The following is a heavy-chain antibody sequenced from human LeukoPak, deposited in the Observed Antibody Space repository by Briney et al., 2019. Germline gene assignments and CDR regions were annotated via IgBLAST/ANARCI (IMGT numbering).Heavy chain of an antibody. V-gene: IGHV3-9*03. D-gene: IGHD3-10*01. CDR3: VKDAKLRGLLPGSCDY. J-gene: IGHJ4*02. CDR2: VSCNNGFI. CDR1: GVTFDDYA. Sequence: GRSLRLSCAASGVTFDDYAMQSVRLSPGKSLGCVSGVSCNNGFIEYVDSVKARFTICRDNAKTALYLQVIRLRIDDMGLYYCVKDAKLRGLLPGSCDYWGQGTLVTVSS.